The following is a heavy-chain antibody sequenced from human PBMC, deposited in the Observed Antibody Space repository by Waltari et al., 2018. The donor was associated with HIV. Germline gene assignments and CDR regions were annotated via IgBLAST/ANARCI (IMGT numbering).Heavy chain of an antibody. J-gene: IGHJ5*02. CDR1: GFTVSSYG. D-gene: IGHD6-19*01. CDR2: IRYDGSNK. V-gene: IGHV3-30*02. Sequence: QVQLVESGGGVVQPGGSLRISCAASGFTVSSYGMTWVRQAPGKGLEWVAFIRYDGSNKYYADSVKGRFTISRDNSKNTLYLQMNSLRAEDTAVYYCAKDVAVAENWFDPWGQGTLVTVSS. CDR3: AKDVAVAENWFDP.